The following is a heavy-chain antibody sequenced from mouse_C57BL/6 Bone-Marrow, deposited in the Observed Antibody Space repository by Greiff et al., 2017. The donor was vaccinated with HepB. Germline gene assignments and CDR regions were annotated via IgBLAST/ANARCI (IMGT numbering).Heavy chain of an antibody. Sequence: EVKLQESGPELVKPGASVKISCKASGYSFTDYNMNWVKQSNGKSLEWIGVINPNYGTTSYNQKFKGKATLTVDQSSSTAYMQLNSLTSEDSAVYYCARILTTVVATDYAMDYWGQGTSVTVSS. D-gene: IGHD1-1*01. CDR2: INPNYGTT. J-gene: IGHJ4*01. CDR1: GYSFTDYN. V-gene: IGHV1-39*01. CDR3: ARILTTVVATDYAMDY.